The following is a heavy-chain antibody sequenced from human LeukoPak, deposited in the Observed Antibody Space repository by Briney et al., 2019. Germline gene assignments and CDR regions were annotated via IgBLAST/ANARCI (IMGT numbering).Heavy chain of an antibody. V-gene: IGHV2-5*02. CDR3: AHRDGSNFVNWFDP. J-gene: IGHJ5*02. D-gene: IGHD1-26*01. CDR1: GFQLSTSAVG. CDR2: IYWDDDK. Sequence: SGPSWVNPPQTLPLTCPFSGFQLSTSAVGLGWILQPPGKALEWPALIYWDDDKRYSPSLKSRLTITKDTSKNQVVLTMTNMDHVDTATYYCAHRDGSNFVNWFDPWGQGTLVTVSS.